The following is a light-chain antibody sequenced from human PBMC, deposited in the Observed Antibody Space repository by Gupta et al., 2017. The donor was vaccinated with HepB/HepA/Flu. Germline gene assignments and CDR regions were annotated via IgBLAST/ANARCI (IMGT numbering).Light chain of an antibody. CDR1: QSVSSN. CDR3: QQDNNWPWT. CDR2: GAS. V-gene: IGKV3-15*01. J-gene: IGKJ1*01. Sequence: EIVMTQSPATLSVSPGERATLSCRASQSVSSNLAWYQQKPGQAPRLLIYGASTRATGLPARFSGSASGTEFTLTISILHSEDFAVYYCQQDNNWPWTFGQGTKVEIK.